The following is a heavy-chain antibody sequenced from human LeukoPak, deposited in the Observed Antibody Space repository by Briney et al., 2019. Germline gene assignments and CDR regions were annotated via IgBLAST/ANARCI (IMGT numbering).Heavy chain of an antibody. D-gene: IGHD5-18*01. J-gene: IGHJ4*02. CDR1: GGSFSGYY. Sequence: PSETLSLTCAVYGGSFSGYYWSWIRQPPGEGLEWIGEINHSGSTNYNLSLKSRVTISVDTSKNQFSLKLSSVTAADTAVYYCAGIEYSYGSRYFDYWGQGTLVTVSS. V-gene: IGHV4-34*01. CDR2: INHSGST. CDR3: AGIEYSYGSRYFDY.